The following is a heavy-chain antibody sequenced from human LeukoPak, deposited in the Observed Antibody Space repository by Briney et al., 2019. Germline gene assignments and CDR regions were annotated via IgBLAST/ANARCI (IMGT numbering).Heavy chain of an antibody. CDR2: INGEGSST. Sequence: QPGGSLRLSCVVAGFTFSRHWMRWVRQAPGKGLVWVSHINGEGSSTNYADSVRGRFTISRDSAKNTLYLQMNSLRAEDTAVYYCARDGVPAAADYWGQGTVVTVSS. J-gene: IGHJ4*02. D-gene: IGHD2-2*01. CDR3: ARDGVPAAADY. V-gene: IGHV3-74*01. CDR1: GFTFSRHW.